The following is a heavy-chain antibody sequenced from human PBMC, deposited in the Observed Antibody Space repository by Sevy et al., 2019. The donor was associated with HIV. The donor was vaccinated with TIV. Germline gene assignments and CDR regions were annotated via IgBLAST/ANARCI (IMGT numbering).Heavy chain of an antibody. Sequence: GGSLRLSCAAPGLFFSAYWMTWVRQVPGKGLEWVANINEDGSQINYVHSVRGRFTISRDNTKNSLYLQMNSLRVEDSATYYCVKAIFKDDSPWGQGTLVTVS. CDR2: INEDGSQI. V-gene: IGHV3-7*03. D-gene: IGHD1-1*01. CDR3: VKAIFKDDSP. J-gene: IGHJ4*02. CDR1: GLFFSAYW.